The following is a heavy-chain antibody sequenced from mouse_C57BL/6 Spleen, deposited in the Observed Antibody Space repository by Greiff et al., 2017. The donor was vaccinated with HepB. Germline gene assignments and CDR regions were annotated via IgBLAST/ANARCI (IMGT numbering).Heavy chain of an antibody. J-gene: IGHJ1*03. D-gene: IGHD1-1*01. CDR3: TRTTTVVAHWYFDV. Sequence: QVHVKQSGAELVRPGASVTLSCKASGYTFTDYEMHWVKQTPVHGLEWIGAIDPETGGTAYNQKFKGKAILTADKSSSTAYMELRSLTSEDSAVYYCTRTTTVVAHWYFDVWGTGTTVTVSS. V-gene: IGHV1-15*01. CDR1: GYTFTDYE. CDR2: IDPETGGT.